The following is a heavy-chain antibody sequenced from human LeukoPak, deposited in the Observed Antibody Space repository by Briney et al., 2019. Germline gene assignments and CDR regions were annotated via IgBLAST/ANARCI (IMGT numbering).Heavy chain of an antibody. CDR2: ISVYNGNA. J-gene: IGHJ4*02. D-gene: IGHD6-13*01. CDR1: GYTFTGYY. Sequence: ASVKVSCKASGYTFTGYYMHWVRQAPGQGLEWMGWISVYNGNANYVQKFQGRVTMTTDTSTSTAYMELRSLRSDDTAVYYCARGGVSNSWYRTPDYWGQGTLVTVSS. V-gene: IGHV1-18*04. CDR3: ARGGVSNSWYRTPDY.